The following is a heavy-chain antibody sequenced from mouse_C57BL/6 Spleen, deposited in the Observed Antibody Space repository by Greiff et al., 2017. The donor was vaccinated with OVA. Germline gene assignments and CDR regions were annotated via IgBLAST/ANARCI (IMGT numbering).Heavy chain of an antibody. Sequence: QVQLQQPGAELVMPGASVKLSCKASGYTFTSYWMHWVKQRPGQGLEWIGEIDPSDSYTNYNQKFKGKSTLTVDKSSSTPYMQLSSLTSEDSAVYYCARSTTVVAPRWYFDVWGTGTTVTVSS. CDR1: GYTFTSYW. D-gene: IGHD1-1*01. CDR3: ARSTTVVAPRWYFDV. CDR2: IDPSDSYT. J-gene: IGHJ1*03. V-gene: IGHV1-69*01.